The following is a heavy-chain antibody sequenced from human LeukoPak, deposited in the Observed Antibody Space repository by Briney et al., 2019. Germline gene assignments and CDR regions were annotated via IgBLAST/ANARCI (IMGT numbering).Heavy chain of an antibody. CDR1: GGSFSGYY. Sequence: SETLSLTCAVYGGSFSGYYWSWIRQPPGKGLEWIGEINHSGSTNYNPSLKSRVTISVDRSKNQFSLKLSSVTAADTAVYYCARTSTVVTPTHYYYYGMDVWGQGTTVTVSS. V-gene: IGHV4-34*01. D-gene: IGHD4-23*01. CDR2: INHSGST. CDR3: ARTSTVVTPTHYYYYGMDV. J-gene: IGHJ6*02.